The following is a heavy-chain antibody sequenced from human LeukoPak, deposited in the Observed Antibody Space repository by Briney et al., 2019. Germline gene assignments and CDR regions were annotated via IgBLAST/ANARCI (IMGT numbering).Heavy chain of an antibody. CDR2: INPNSGGT. CDR1: GYTFTGYY. D-gene: IGHD3-10*01. V-gene: IGHV1-2*02. Sequence: ASVKVSCKAAGYTFTGYYMHWVRQAPGQGLEWMGWINPNSGGTNYAQKFQGRVTMTRDTSISTAYMELSRLRSDDTAVYYCARPSPFGELISNWFDPWGQGTLVTVSS. J-gene: IGHJ5*02. CDR3: ARPSPFGELISNWFDP.